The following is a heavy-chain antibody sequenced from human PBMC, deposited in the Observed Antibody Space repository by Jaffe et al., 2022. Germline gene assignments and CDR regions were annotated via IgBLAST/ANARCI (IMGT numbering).Heavy chain of an antibody. CDR2: INPNSGGT. V-gene: IGHV1-2*02. Sequence: QVQLVQSGAEVKKPGASVKVSCKASGYTFTGYYMHWVRQAPGQGLEWMGWINPNSGGTNYAQKFQGRVTMTRDTSISTAYMELSRLRSDDTAVYYCARRPNYYDSSGYSRFDPWGQGTLVTVSS. D-gene: IGHD3-22*01. CDR3: ARRPNYYDSSGYSRFDP. CDR1: GYTFTGYY. J-gene: IGHJ5*02.